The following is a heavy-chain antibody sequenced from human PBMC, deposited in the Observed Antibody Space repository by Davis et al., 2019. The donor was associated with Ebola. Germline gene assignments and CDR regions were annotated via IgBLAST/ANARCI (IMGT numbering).Heavy chain of an antibody. Sequence: AASVKVSCKASGGTFSSYAISWVRQAPGQGLEWMGGIIPIFGTANYAQKFQGRVTITADESTSTAYMELRSLRSDDTAVYYCARGGASGFWSGYFVAGWFDPWGQGTLVTVSS. CDR3: ARGGASGFWSGYFVAGWFDP. V-gene: IGHV1-69*13. J-gene: IGHJ5*02. CDR1: GGTFSSYA. CDR2: IIPIFGTA. D-gene: IGHD3-3*01.